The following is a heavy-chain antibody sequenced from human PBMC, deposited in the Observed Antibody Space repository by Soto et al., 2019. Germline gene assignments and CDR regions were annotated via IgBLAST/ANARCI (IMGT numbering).Heavy chain of an antibody. CDR1: GFTFSSYA. Sequence: GGSLGLSCAASGFTFSSYAMSWVRQAPGKGLEWVSAISGSGGSTYYADSVKGRFTISRDNSKNTLYLQMNSLRAEDTAVYYCAKGLVVPAAIPAYYFDYWGQGTLVTVSS. CDR2: ISGSGGST. J-gene: IGHJ4*02. CDR3: AKGLVVPAAIPAYYFDY. D-gene: IGHD2-2*02. V-gene: IGHV3-23*01.